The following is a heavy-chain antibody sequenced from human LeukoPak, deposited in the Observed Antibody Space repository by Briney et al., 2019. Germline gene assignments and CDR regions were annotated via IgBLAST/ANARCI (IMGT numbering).Heavy chain of an antibody. CDR1: GYTFTSYG. V-gene: IGHV3-7*01. J-gene: IGHJ4*02. D-gene: IGHD5-12*01. CDR2: IKQDGSEK. Sequence: SCKASGYTFTSYGISWVRQAPGKGLEWVANIKQDGSEKYYVDSVKGRFTISRDNAKNSLYLQMNSLRAEDTAVYYCAKGTYSAYNSGCAYWGQGTLVTVSS. CDR3: AKGTYSAYNSGCAY.